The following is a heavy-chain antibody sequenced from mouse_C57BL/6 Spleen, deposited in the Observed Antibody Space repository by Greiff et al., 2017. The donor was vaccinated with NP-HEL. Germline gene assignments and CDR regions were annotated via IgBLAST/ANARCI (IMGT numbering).Heavy chain of an antibody. CDR2: IYPGDGDT. Sequence: VQLQESGPELVKPGASVKISCKASGYAFSSSWMNWVKQRPGKGLEWIGRIYPGDGDTNYNGKFKGKATLTADKSSSTAYMQLSSLTSEDSAVYFCARFRSGTAFDYWGQGTTLTVSS. CDR3: ARFRSGTAFDY. CDR1: GYAFSSSW. V-gene: IGHV1-82*01. J-gene: IGHJ2*01. D-gene: IGHD4-1*01.